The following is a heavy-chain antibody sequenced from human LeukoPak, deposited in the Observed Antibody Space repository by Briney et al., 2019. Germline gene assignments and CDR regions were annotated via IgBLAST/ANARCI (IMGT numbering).Heavy chain of an antibody. V-gene: IGHV4-34*01. CDR2: INHSGST. D-gene: IGHD3-10*01. Sequence: SETLSLTCAVYGGSFSSYYWSWIRQPPGKGLEWIGEINHSGSTNYNPSLKSRVTISVDTSKNQFSLKLSSVTAADTAVYYCATRTGSGSYYRGNWFDPWGQGTLVTVSS. CDR1: GGSFSSYY. J-gene: IGHJ5*02. CDR3: ATRTGSGSYYRGNWFDP.